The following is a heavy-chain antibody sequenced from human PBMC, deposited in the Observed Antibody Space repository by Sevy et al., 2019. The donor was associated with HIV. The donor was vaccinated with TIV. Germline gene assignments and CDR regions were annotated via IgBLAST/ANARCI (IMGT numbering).Heavy chain of an antibody. CDR3: ARDEAAPRGLQSGTDY. J-gene: IGHJ4*02. V-gene: IGHV3-30-3*01. CDR1: GFTFSSYA. D-gene: IGHD4-4*01. Sequence: GGSLRLSCAASGFTFSSYAMHWVRQAPGKGLEWVAVISYDSSNKYYADSVKGRFTISRDNSKNTLYLQMNSLRAEDTAVYYCARDEAAPRGLQSGTDYWGQGTLVTVSS. CDR2: ISYDSSNK.